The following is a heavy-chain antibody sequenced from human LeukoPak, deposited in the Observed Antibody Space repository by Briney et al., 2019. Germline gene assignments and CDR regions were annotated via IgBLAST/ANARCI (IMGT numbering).Heavy chain of an antibody. Sequence: GRSLRLSCAASGFTFRDYAMHWVRQAPGKGLEWVAVVSYLGNDKYYADSVKGRFTTSRDNAKNSLFLQMNSLRAEDTAIYYCAGRASDSYLLYWGQGILVTVSA. CDR1: GFTFRDYA. CDR2: VSYLGNDK. D-gene: IGHD2-15*01. CDR3: AGRASDSYLLY. V-gene: IGHV3-30-3*01. J-gene: IGHJ4*02.